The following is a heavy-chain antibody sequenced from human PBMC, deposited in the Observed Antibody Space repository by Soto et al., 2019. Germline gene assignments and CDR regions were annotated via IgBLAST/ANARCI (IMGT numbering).Heavy chain of an antibody. D-gene: IGHD3-16*01. V-gene: IGHV4-30-4*01. CDR3: DRFSFVSRFDY. J-gene: IGHJ4*02. CDR1: GGSISSGDYY. Sequence: PSETLSLTCTVSGGSISSGDYYWSWIRQPPGKGLEWIGYIYYSGSTYYTPSLKSCVTISIDTSKNQFSLKLSSVNAANTAAYYCDRFSFVSRFDYWGQGTLVTVSS. CDR2: IYYSGST.